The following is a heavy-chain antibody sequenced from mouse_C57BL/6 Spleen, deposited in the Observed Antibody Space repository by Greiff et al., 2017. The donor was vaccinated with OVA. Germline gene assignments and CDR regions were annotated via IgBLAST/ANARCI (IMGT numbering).Heavy chain of an antibody. J-gene: IGHJ1*03. CDR3: TKRGDGNYGYFDV. CDR1: GFTFSSYA. D-gene: IGHD2-1*01. V-gene: IGHV5S21*01. Sequence: EVKLVESGEGLVKPGGSLKLSCAASGFTFSSYAMSWVRQTPEKRLEWVAYISSGGDYIYYADTVKGRFTISRDNARNTLYLQMSSLKSEDTAMYYCTKRGDGNYGYFDVWGTGTTVTVSS. CDR2: ISSGGDYI.